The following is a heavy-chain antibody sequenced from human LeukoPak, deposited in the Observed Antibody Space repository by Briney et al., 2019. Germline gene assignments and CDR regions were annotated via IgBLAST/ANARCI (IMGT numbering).Heavy chain of an antibody. D-gene: IGHD5-18*01. Sequence: GGSLRLSCAASGFTFSSYGMSWVRQAPGKGLEWVSAISGSGGSTYYADSVKGRFTISRDNSKNTLYLQMNSLRAEDTAVYYCAKGGYSSGRYFYYYMDVWGEGTTVTVSS. CDR2: ISGSGGST. J-gene: IGHJ6*03. CDR1: GFTFSSYG. V-gene: IGHV3-23*01. CDR3: AKGGYSSGRYFYYYMDV.